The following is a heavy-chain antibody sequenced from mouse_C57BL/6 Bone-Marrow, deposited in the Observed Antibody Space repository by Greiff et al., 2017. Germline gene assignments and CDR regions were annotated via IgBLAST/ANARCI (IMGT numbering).Heavy chain of an antibody. J-gene: IGHJ1*03. D-gene: IGHD1-1*01. Sequence: QVTLQVSGPGILQPSQTLSLTCSFSGFSLSTFGMGVGWIRPPSGKGLEWLAHIWWDDDKYYNPALKSRLTISKATSKNQVFLKIANVDTADTATYYCARIHYYGSSYGYFDVWGTGTTVTVSS. CDR2: IWWDDDK. CDR1: GFSLSTFGMG. V-gene: IGHV8-8*01. CDR3: ARIHYYGSSYGYFDV.